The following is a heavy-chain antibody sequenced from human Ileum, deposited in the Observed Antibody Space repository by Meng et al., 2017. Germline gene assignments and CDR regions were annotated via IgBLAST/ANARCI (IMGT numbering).Heavy chain of an antibody. J-gene: IGHJ4*02. CDR1: GDSLSSGTYY. V-gene: IGHV4-39*07. CDR3: GKAPHY. CDR2: LYYSGNT. Sequence: HRQLQESGPGLVKPSETLSLTCTVSGDSLSSGTYYWGWIRQPPGKGLEWIGSLYYSGNTYYNPSLRSRVTISIDTSKNQFSLKLNSVTAADTAVYYCGKAPHYWGQGTLVTVSS.